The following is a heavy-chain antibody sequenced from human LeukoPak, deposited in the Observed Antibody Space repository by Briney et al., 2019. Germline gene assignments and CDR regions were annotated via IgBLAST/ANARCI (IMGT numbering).Heavy chain of an antibody. J-gene: IGHJ4*02. V-gene: IGHV1-2*02. CDR3: ARTRFGMGYGDY. Sequence: WASVKVSCTASGYTFTGYYMHWVRQAPGQGLEWMGWINPNSGGTNYAQKFQGRVTMTRDTSISTAYMELSRLRSDDTAVYYCARTRFGMGYGDYWGQGTLVTVSS. D-gene: IGHD5-12*01. CDR1: GYTFTGYY. CDR2: INPNSGGT.